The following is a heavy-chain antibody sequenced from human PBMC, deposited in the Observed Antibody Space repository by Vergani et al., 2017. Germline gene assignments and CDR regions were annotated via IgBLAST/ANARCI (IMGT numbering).Heavy chain of an antibody. J-gene: IGHJ4*02. V-gene: IGHV4-4*02. Sequence: QVQLQESGPGLVKPSGTLSLTCAVSGGSISSSNWWSWVRQPPGKGLEWIGEIYHSGSTNYNPSPKSGVTISVDKSKNQFSLKLSSVTAADTAVYYCARGGALSSFYYDSSGYYSLDYWGQGTLVTVSS. CDR1: GGSISSSNW. CDR2: IYHSGST. CDR3: ARGGALSSFYYDSSGYYSLDY. D-gene: IGHD3-22*01.